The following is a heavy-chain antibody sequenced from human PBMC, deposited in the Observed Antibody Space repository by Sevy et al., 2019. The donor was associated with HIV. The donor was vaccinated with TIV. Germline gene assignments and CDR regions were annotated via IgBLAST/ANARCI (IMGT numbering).Heavy chain of an antibody. J-gene: IGHJ4*02. D-gene: IGHD2-15*01. CDR3: ARGGRYCSGGSCYLNDY. V-gene: IGHV3-21*01. CDR2: ISRSSSYI. Sequence: GGSLRLSCAASGFTFSSYSMNWVRQAPGKGLEWVSSISRSSSYIYYADSVKGRLTISRDNAKNSLYLQMNSLRAEDTAVYYCARGGRYCSGGSCYLNDYWGQGTLVTVSS. CDR1: GFTFSSYS.